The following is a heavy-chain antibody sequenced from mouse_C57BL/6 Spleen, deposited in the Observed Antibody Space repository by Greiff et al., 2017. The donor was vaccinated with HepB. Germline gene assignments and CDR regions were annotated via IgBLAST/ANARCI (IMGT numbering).Heavy chain of an antibody. CDR2: INPNYGTT. CDR1: GYSFTDYN. Sequence: EVQLQESGPELVKPGASVKISCKASGYSFTDYNMNWVKQSNGKSLEWIGVINPNYGTTSYNQKFKGKATLTVDQSSSTAYMQLNSLTSEDSAVYYCARGEYYDYDGEAMDYWGQGTSVTVSS. V-gene: IGHV1-39*01. D-gene: IGHD2-4*01. CDR3: ARGEYYDYDGEAMDY. J-gene: IGHJ4*01.